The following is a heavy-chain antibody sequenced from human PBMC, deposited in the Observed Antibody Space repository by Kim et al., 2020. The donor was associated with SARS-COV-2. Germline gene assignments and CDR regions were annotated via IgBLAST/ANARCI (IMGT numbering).Heavy chain of an antibody. CDR2: FSSTGSSI. Sequence: GGSLRLSCVASGFTFSSYSMNWVRQAPGKGLEWVSYFSSTGSSIYYADSVKGRFTISRDNAKNSLYLQMNSLRAEDTAVYYCARDEMVGSTPGFDHWGQGTLVTVSS. CDR3: ARDEMVGSTPGFDH. J-gene: IGHJ4*02. V-gene: IGHV3-48*04. D-gene: IGHD2-8*01. CDR1: GFTFSSYS.